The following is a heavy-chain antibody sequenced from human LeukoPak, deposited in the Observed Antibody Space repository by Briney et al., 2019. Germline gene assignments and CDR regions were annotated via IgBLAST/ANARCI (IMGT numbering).Heavy chain of an antibody. Sequence: HPGGSLRLSCAASGFTFSTYGMSWVRQAPGKGLEWVSAISGSGGSTYYADSVKGRFTISRDNSKNTLYLQMNSLRAEDTAVYYCAKDLHWGLDYWGQGTLVTVSS. CDR3: AKDLHWGLDY. CDR2: ISGSGGST. CDR1: GFTFSTYG. J-gene: IGHJ4*02. D-gene: IGHD7-27*01. V-gene: IGHV3-23*01.